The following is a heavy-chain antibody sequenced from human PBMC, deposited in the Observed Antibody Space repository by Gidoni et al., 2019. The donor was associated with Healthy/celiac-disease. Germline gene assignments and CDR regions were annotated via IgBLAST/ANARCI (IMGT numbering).Heavy chain of an antibody. J-gene: IGHJ6*04. V-gene: IGHV3-30-3*01. Sequence: QVQLVESGGGVVQPGRSLRLSCAASGFTFSSYAMHWVRQAPGKGLEWVAVISYDGSNKYYADSVKGRFTISRDNSKNTLYLQMNSLRAEDTAVYYCARVQGYCSSTSCYDSYYYGMDVWGKGTTVTVSS. D-gene: IGHD2-2*01. CDR3: ARVQGYCSSTSCYDSYYYGMDV. CDR2: ISYDGSNK. CDR1: GFTFSSYA.